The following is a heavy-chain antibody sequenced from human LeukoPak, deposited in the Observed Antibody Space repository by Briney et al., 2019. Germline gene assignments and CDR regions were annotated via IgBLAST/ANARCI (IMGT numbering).Heavy chain of an antibody. Sequence: SVKVSCKASGYTFTGYYMHWVRQAPGQGLEWMGWINPNSGGTNYAQKFQGRVTMTRDTSISTAYMELSRLRSDDTAVYYCARLKEQWLRFNYYYYMDVWGKGTTVTVSS. CDR3: ARLKEQWLRFNYYYYMDV. CDR2: INPNSGGT. J-gene: IGHJ6*03. V-gene: IGHV1-2*02. D-gene: IGHD5-12*01. CDR1: GYTFTGYY.